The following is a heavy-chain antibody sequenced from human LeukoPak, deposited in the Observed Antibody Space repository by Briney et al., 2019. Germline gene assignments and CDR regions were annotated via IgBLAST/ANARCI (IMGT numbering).Heavy chain of an antibody. D-gene: IGHD6-19*01. CDR3: ARDGRGIEVAGNYYFGMDV. Sequence: SETLSLTCTVSGGSISRYYWSWIRQPPGKGLEWIGYIHYSGSTTYNPSLKGRATISINTSKNQFSLNLKSVTAADTAVYYCARDGRGIEVAGNYYFGMDVWGQGTTVTVS. CDR2: IHYSGST. CDR1: GGSISRYY. V-gene: IGHV4-59*01. J-gene: IGHJ6*02.